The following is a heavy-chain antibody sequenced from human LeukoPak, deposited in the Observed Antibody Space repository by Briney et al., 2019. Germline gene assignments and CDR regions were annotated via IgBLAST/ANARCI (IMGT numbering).Heavy chain of an antibody. CDR1: GFTFSSYA. CDR3: ARVGLAGELSLSTAYNWFDP. CDR2: ISYDGSNK. V-gene: IGHV3-30*04. J-gene: IGHJ5*02. D-gene: IGHD3-16*02. Sequence: PGRSLRLSCAASGFTFSSYAMHWVRQAPGKGLEWVAVISYDGSNKYYADSVKGRFTISRDNSKNTLYLQMNSLRAEDTAVYYCARVGLAGELSLSTAYNWFDPWGQGTLVTVSS.